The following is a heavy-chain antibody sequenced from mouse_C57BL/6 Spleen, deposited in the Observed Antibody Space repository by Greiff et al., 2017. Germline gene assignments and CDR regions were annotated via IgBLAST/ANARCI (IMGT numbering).Heavy chain of an antibody. V-gene: IGHV2-6*03. J-gene: IGHJ4*01. CDR1: GFSLTSYG. CDR3: ARLTTGGDARDY. CDR2: IWSDGST. Sequence: VHLVESGPGLVAPSQSLSITCTVSGFSLTSYGVHWVRQPPGKGLEWLVVIWSDGSTTYNSALKSRLSISKDNSKSPVFLKMNSLQTDDTAMYYCARLTTGGDARDYWGQGTSVTVSS. D-gene: IGHD1-1*01.